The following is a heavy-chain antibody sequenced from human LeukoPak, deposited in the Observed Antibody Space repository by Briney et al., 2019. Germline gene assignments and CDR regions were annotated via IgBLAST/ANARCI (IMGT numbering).Heavy chain of an antibody. CDR3: AKDRGAYCGGDCPTDY. CDR1: GFTFSSYA. J-gene: IGHJ4*02. D-gene: IGHD2-21*02. Sequence: PGGSLRLSCAASGFTFSSYAMSWVRQAPGKGLEWVSAISGSGGSTYYADSVKGRFTISRDNSKNTLYLQMNSLRAEDTAVYYCAKDRGAYCGGDCPTDYWGQGTLVTVSS. V-gene: IGHV3-23*01. CDR2: ISGSGGST.